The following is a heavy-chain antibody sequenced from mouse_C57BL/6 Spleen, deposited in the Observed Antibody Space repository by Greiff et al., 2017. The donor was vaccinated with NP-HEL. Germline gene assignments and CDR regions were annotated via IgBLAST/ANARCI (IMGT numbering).Heavy chain of an antibody. CDR2: ISSGGDYI. CDR1: GFTFSSYA. CDR3: TRVAGITTVFDY. V-gene: IGHV5-9-1*02. D-gene: IGHD1-1*01. J-gene: IGHJ2*01. Sequence: EVNVVESGEGLVKPGGSLKLSCAASGFTFSSYAMSWVRQTPEKRLEWVAYISSGGDYIYYADTVKGRFTISRDNARNTLYLQMSSLKSEDTAMYYCTRVAGITTVFDYWGQGTTLTVSS.